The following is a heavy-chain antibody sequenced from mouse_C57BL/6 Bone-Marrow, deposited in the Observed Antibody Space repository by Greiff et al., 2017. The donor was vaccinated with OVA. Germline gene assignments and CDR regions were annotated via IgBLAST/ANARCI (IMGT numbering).Heavy chain of an antibody. J-gene: IGHJ2*01. V-gene: IGHV5-4*01. Sequence: EVQVEESGGGLVKPGGSLKLSCAASGFTFSSYAMSWVRQTPEKRLEWVATISDGGSYTYYPDNVKGRFTISRDNAKNNLYLQMSHLKSEDTAMYYCARDLWDGFDYWGQGTTLTVSS. D-gene: IGHD4-1*01. CDR3: ARDLWDGFDY. CDR1: GFTFSSYA. CDR2: ISDGGSYT.